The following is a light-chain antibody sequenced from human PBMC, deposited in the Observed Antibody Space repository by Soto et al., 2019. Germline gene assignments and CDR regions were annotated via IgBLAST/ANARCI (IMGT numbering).Light chain of an antibody. V-gene: IGLV2-14*01. CDR2: EVS. CDR1: SSDVGGYNY. CDR3: SSYTSSSTPYV. J-gene: IGLJ1*01. Sequence: QSALTQPASVSGSPGQSITISCTGTSSDVGGYNYVSWYQQHPGKAPKLMIYEVSNRPSGVSNRFSGSKSGNTASLTISGLQDEDDADYYCSSYTSSSTPYVFGTGTKRTVL.